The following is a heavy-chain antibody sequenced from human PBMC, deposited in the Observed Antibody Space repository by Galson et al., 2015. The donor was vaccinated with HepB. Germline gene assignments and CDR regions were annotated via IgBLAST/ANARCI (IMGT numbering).Heavy chain of an antibody. D-gene: IGHD3-10*01. CDR1: GFTFSSYA. J-gene: IGHJ4*02. CDR3: AKKLPGSYYAGADY. CDR2: TSADGSLN. V-gene: IGHV3-30*18. Sequence: SLRLSCAASGFTFSSYAISWVRQAPGKGLEWVAITSADGSLNYYADSVKGRFTISRDNSKNTLYLQMNSLRAEDTAVYYCAKKLPGSYYAGADYWGQGTLVTVSS.